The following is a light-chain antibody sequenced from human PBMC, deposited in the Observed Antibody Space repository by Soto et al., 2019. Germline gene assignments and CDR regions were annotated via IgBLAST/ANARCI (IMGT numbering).Light chain of an antibody. CDR2: SAS. J-gene: IGKJ1*01. V-gene: IGKV1-39*01. Sequence: DIQMTQSPSSLSASVGDRVTITCRASQSISRYLNWYQEKPGKGPKLLIYSASDLQGGVPSRFTGSGFGTDFTLTISSLEPEDFATYYCQQSYSTPWTLSQGTKVDIK. CDR3: QQSYSTPWT. CDR1: QSISRY.